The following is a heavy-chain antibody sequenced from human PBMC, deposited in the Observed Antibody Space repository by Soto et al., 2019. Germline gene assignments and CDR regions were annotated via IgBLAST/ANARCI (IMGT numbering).Heavy chain of an antibody. CDR1: GGSISSGGYS. V-gene: IGHV4-30-2*01. CDR2: IYHSGST. J-gene: IGHJ5*02. D-gene: IGHD2-21*01. CDR3: ARAVDEGWFDP. Sequence: TLSLTCAVSGGSISSGGYSCSWIRQPPGKGLEWIGYIYHSGSTYYNPSLKSRVTISVDRSKNQFSLKLSSVTAADTAVYYCARAVDEGWFDPWGQGTLVTVSS.